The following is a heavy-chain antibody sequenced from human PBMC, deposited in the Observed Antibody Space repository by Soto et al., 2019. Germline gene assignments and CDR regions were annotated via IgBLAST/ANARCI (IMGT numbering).Heavy chain of an antibody. CDR1: GFTFSGYS. D-gene: IGHD2-8*01. V-gene: IGHV3-48*02. CDR3: ARDFDCADGVCYTGYYYYGLDV. Sequence: GSLRLSCVVSGFTFSGYSMNWVRQTPGKGLEWLSYISSAGTTISYADSVKGRFTISRDNAKNSLYLQMNSLRDEDTAVYYCARDFDCADGVCYTGYYYYGLDVWGQGTTVTVSS. CDR2: ISSAGTTI. J-gene: IGHJ6*02.